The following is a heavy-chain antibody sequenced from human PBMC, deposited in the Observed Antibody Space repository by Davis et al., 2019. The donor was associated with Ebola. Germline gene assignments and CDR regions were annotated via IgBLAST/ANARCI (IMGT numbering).Heavy chain of an antibody. CDR3: VKTQFLEWSYGMDV. Sequence: GESLKISCAASGFIFRSYAMHWVRQAPGKGLEWVAVISYDGSNKYYADSVKGRFTISRDNSKNTLYLQMSSLRAEDTAVYYCVKTQFLEWSYGMDVWGQGTTVTVSS. CDR2: ISYDGSNK. D-gene: IGHD3-3*01. V-gene: IGHV3-30-3*02. J-gene: IGHJ6*02. CDR1: GFIFRSYA.